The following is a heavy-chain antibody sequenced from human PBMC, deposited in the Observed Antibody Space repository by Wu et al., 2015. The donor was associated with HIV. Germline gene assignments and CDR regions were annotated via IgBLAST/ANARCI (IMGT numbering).Heavy chain of an antibody. D-gene: IGHD6-19*01. Sequence: QVQLVQSGAEVKKPGASVKVSCKVSGYTLTELSMHWVRQAPGKGLEWMGGFDPEDGETIYAQKFQGRVTMTEDTSTDTAYMELSSLRSEDTAVYYCAVYSSGYDEDQNWFDPWGQGTLVTVSS. CDR1: GYTLTELS. J-gene: IGHJ5*02. CDR3: AVYSSGYDEDQNWFDP. V-gene: IGHV1-24*01. CDR2: FDPEDGET.